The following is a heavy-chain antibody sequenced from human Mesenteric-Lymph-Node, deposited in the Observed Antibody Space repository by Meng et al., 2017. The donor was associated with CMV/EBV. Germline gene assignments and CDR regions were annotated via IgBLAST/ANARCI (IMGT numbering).Heavy chain of an antibody. CDR1: GSTVSGNY. Sequence: GESLKISCAASGSTVSGNYMSWVRQAPGKGLEWVSHIYSGSFTYYADSVKGRFSISRDSSKNTLYLQMNSLRAEDTAVYYCARDLGGTNDYWGQGTLVTVSS. J-gene: IGHJ4*02. CDR3: ARDLGGTNDY. D-gene: IGHD1-26*01. CDR2: IYSGSFT. V-gene: IGHV3-53*01.